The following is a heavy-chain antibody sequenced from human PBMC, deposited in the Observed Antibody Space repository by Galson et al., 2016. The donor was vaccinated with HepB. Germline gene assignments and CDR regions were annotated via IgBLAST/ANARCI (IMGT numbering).Heavy chain of an antibody. CDR2: ISSTRTIT. V-gene: IGHV3-48*02. J-gene: IGHJ4*01. CDR3: ARKNPFGPFDY. D-gene: IGHD2/OR15-2a*01. CDR1: GFTFNTYA. Sequence: SLRLSCAASGFTFNTYAMHWVRQPPGKGLEWISYISSTRTITYYADSVKGRFTISRDNAKNSLYLQMDSLRDDDTAVYYCARKNPFGPFDYWGHGTLVSVSS.